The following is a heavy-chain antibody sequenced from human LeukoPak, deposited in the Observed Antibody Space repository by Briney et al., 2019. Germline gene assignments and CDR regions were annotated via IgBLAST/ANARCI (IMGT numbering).Heavy chain of an antibody. Sequence: ASVKVSCKASGYTFTSYGISWVRQAPGQGLEWMGWISAYNGNTNYAQKPQGRVTMTTDTSTSTAYMELRSLRSDDTAVYYCAVVYGDYVPGAFDYWGQGTLATVSS. J-gene: IGHJ4*02. CDR3: AVVYGDYVPGAFDY. V-gene: IGHV1-18*01. D-gene: IGHD4-17*01. CDR1: GYTFTSYG. CDR2: ISAYNGNT.